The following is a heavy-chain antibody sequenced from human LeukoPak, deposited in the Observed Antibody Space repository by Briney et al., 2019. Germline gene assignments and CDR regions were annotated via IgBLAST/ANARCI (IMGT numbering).Heavy chain of an antibody. CDR1: GFTVSSSY. CDR3: ARDDVNDYGDPDAFDI. J-gene: IGHJ3*02. V-gene: IGHV3-53*01. CDR2: IYSGGST. D-gene: IGHD4-17*01. Sequence: GGSLRLSCAASGFTVSSSYMSWVRQAPGKGLEWVSVIYSGGSTYYADSVKGRFTISRDNSKNTLYLQMNSLRAEDTAVYYCARDDVNDYGDPDAFDIWGQGTMVTVSS.